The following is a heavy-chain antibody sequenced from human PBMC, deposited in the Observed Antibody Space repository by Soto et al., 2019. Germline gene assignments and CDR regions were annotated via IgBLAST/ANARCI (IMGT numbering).Heavy chain of an antibody. Sequence: SETVSLTCTVSGGSISRNGYYWSWVRQPPGKRREWIGHVFYSGSPNCNRSLKSRVTISVDLYKIRVYLRPSSATSTDTALYYCARTTAVAKILRSRYGFDVRGQGTLV. CDR3: ARTTAVAKILRSRYGFDV. CDR1: GGSISRNGYY. D-gene: IGHD4-17*01. J-gene: IGHJ4*02. CDR2: VFYSGSP. V-gene: IGHV4-61*08.